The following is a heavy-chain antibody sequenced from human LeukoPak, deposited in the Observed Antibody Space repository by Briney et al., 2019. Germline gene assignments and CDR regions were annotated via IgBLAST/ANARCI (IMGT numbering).Heavy chain of an antibody. D-gene: IGHD3-10*01. CDR2: ISGSGGST. Sequence: GASLRLSCAASGFTFSSYAMSWVRQAPGKGLEWVSAISGSGGSTYYADSVKGRLTISRDNSKNTLYLQMNSLRAEDTAVYYCAKDRGFGEFLGYDPWGQGTLVTVSS. CDR1: GFTFSSYA. CDR3: AKDRGFGEFLGYDP. V-gene: IGHV3-23*01. J-gene: IGHJ5*02.